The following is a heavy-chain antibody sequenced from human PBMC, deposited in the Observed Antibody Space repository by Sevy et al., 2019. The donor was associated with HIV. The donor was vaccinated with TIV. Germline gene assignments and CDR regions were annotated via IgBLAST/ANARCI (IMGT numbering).Heavy chain of an antibody. CDR1: GYTFANYG. CDR3: ARDVTVTTTARYGLDI. D-gene: IGHD4-17*01. V-gene: IGHV1-18*01. CDR2: ISAYNGNR. Sequence: ASVKVSCKGSGYTFANYGISWVRQAPGQGLEWMGWISAYNGNRNYVQKFQGRDTMTTDTSTNTAYMELRSLTSDDTAVYYCARDVTVTTTARYGLDIWGQGTTVTVSS. J-gene: IGHJ6*02.